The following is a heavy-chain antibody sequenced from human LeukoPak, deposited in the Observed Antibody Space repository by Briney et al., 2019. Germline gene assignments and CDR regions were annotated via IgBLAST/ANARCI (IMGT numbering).Heavy chain of an antibody. CDR1: GDSISSYY. D-gene: IGHD2-15*01. V-gene: IGHV4-59*01. Sequence: SETLSLTCTVSGDSISSYYWSWIRQPPGQGLEWIGYIYYSGSTNYNPSLKSRVTISVDTSKNQFSLKLSSVTAADTAVYYCARGVVVAANEGLGNYYYYYYMDVWGKGTTVTVSS. CDR3: ARGVVVAANEGLGNYYYYYYMDV. J-gene: IGHJ6*03. CDR2: IYYSGST.